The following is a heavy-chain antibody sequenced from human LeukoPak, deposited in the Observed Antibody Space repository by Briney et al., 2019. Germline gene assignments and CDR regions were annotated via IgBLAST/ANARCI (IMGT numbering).Heavy chain of an antibody. J-gene: IGHJ4*02. D-gene: IGHD6-6*01. Sequence: TSETLSLTCAVYGGSFSGYYWSWIRQPPGKGLEWIGEINHSGSTNYNPSLKSRVTISVDTSKNQFSLKLSSVTAADTAVYYCARRGIAALGYWGQGTLVTVSS. V-gene: IGHV4-34*01. CDR1: GGSFSGYY. CDR3: ARRGIAALGY. CDR2: INHSGST.